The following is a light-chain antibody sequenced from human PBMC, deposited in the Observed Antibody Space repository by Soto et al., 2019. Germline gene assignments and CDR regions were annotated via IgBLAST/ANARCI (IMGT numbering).Light chain of an antibody. CDR1: ESIGNW. CDR3: QQYETLPIT. CDR2: EAS. J-gene: IGKJ5*01. Sequence: IKVTQSPSTLSSSEGDRVTITCGASESIGNWPAWYQQKSAKAPNLLIHEASNLEDGVPSRFSGSGSGTDFTFTISRLQPEDIATYYCQQYETLPITFGQGTRLEIK. V-gene: IGKV1-5*03.